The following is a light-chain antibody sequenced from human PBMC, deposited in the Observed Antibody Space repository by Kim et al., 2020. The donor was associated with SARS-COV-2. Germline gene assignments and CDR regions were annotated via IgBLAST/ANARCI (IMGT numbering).Light chain of an antibody. J-gene: IGKJ3*01. CDR2: AAS. V-gene: IGKV1-39*01. CDR1: QSISSY. CDR3: QQTYSVPFT. Sequence: ASVGHRVTITCRASQSISSYLHWFQQKPGKAPKLLIYAASTLQSGVPSRFSGSGSGTDFTLTISSLQPEDFATYYCQQTYSVPFTFGPGTKVDIK.